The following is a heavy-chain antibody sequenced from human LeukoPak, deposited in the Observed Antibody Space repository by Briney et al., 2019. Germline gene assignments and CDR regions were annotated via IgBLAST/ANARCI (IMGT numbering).Heavy chain of an antibody. V-gene: IGHV3-7*03. CDR1: GFTFSSYW. Sequence: GGSLRLSCAASGFTFSSYWMSWVRQAPGKGLEWVANIKQDGSEKYYVDSVKGRFTISRDNAKNSLYLQMNSLRAEDTAVYYCARDPSRGGDYTRDYYYYGMDVWGKGTTVTVSS. J-gene: IGHJ6*04. D-gene: IGHD4-17*01. CDR2: IKQDGSEK. CDR3: ARDPSRGGDYTRDYYYYGMDV.